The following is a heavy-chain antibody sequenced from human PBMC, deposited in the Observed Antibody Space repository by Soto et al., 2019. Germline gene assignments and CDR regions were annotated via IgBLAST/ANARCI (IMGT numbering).Heavy chain of an antibody. CDR1: GFTFDDYA. CDR2: ISWNSGSI. J-gene: IGHJ4*02. D-gene: IGHD3-22*01. Sequence: EVQLVESGGGLVQPGRSLRLSCAASGFTFDDYAMHWVRQAAGKGLEWVSGISWNSGSIGYADSVKGRFTISRDNAKNSLYLQMNSLRAEDTALYYCAKGAGIVVVTLFDYWGQGTLVTVSS. CDR3: AKGAGIVVVTLFDY. V-gene: IGHV3-9*01.